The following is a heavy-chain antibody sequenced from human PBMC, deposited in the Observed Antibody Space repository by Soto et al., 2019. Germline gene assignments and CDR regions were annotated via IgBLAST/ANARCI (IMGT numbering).Heavy chain of an antibody. V-gene: IGHV4-30-2*01. CDR3: ASLWPGEWYFDY. D-gene: IGHD3-10*01. CDR1: GGSISSGGYS. J-gene: IGHJ4*02. CDR2: IYHSGST. Sequence: QLQLQESGSGLVKPSQTLSLTCAVSGGSISSGGYSWRWIRQPPGKGLEWIGYIYHSGSTYYNPSLKSRVTISVDRSKNQFSLKLSSVTAADTAVYYCASLWPGEWYFDYWGQGTLVTVSS.